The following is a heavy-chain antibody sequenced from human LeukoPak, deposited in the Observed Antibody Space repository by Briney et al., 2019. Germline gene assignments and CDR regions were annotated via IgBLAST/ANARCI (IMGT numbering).Heavy chain of an antibody. CDR1: GYSFTSYW. D-gene: IGHD1-1*01. CDR3: ATAMTSGYPGL. J-gene: IGHJ4*02. CDR2: IDPSDSYI. V-gene: IGHV5-10-1*01. Sequence: GESLKISCKGSGYSFTSYWITWVRQMPGKGLEWMGRIDPSDSYIDYSPSFQGHVTISADKSISTAYLQWSSLKASDTAMYFCATAMTSGYPGLWGQGTLVTVSS.